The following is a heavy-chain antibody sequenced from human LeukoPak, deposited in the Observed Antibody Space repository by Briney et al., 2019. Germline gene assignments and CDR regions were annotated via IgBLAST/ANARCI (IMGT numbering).Heavy chain of an antibody. CDR1: GLTGSHNY. CDR3: IVFGDSNH. Sequence: HSGGSLRLSCAASGLTGSHNYVSWVRQAPGKGLEWVSAIHTSGDTCYADSVKGRFTISRDTSKNTLHLQTNSLRVEDTAVYYCIVFGDSNHWGQGTLVTVSS. CDR2: IHTSGDT. V-gene: IGHV3-53*01. D-gene: IGHD4-17*01. J-gene: IGHJ5*02.